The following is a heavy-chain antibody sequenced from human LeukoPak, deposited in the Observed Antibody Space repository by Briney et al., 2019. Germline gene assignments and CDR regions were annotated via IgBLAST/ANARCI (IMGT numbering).Heavy chain of an antibody. J-gene: IGHJ4*02. CDR3: ARVKGGATTDY. V-gene: IGHV3-20*04. CDR2: INWNGGDT. Sequence: GGSLRLSCSAAGFTFSSHAMHWVRQAPGKGLEWVSGINWNGGDTAYADSVKGRFTISRDNAKNSLHLQMNSLRVEDTALYYCARVKGGATTDYWGQGTLVTVSS. CDR1: GFTFSSHA. D-gene: IGHD1-26*01.